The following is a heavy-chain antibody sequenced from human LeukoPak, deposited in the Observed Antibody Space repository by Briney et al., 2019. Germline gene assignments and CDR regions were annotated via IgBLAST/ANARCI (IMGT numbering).Heavy chain of an antibody. J-gene: IGHJ6*02. Sequence: PGGSLRLSCAASGFTVSSNYMTWVRQAPGKGLEWVSSISGSGSATYFADSVKGRFTISRDNSKNTLYLQMNSLRAEDTAVYYCAKDSTVSGSYYGMDIWGQGTTVTVSS. V-gene: IGHV3-23*01. D-gene: IGHD3-22*01. CDR1: GFTVSSNY. CDR2: ISGSGSAT. CDR3: AKDSTVSGSYYGMDI.